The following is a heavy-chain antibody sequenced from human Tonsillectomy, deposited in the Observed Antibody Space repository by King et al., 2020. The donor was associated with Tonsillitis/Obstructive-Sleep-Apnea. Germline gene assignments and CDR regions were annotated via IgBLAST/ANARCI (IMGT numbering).Heavy chain of an antibody. CDR1: GYTFTSYG. J-gene: IGHJ5*02. Sequence: QLVQSGAEVREPGASVKVSCKASGYTFTSYGISWVRQAPGQGLEWIGWISVYNGHTNYAQKLQGRVTMTTDTSTSTAYMELGSLRYDDTAVYYCARVAQWERPPNWFDPWGQGTLVTVSS. V-gene: IGHV1-18*01. D-gene: IGHD1-26*01. CDR2: ISVYNGHT. CDR3: ARVAQWERPPNWFDP.